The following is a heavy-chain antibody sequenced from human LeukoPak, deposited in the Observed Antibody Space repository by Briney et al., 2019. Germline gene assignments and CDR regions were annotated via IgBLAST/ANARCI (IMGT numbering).Heavy chain of an antibody. CDR2: ISSSSYI. J-gene: IGHJ4*02. Sequence: GGSLRLSCAASGFTFSSYSMNWVRQAPGKGLEWVSSISSSSYIYYADSVKGRFTISRDNAKNSLYLQMNSLRAEDTAVYYCARGQNYYDSWVDYWGQGTLVTVSS. V-gene: IGHV3-21*01. CDR1: GFTFSSYS. D-gene: IGHD3-22*01. CDR3: ARGQNYYDSWVDY.